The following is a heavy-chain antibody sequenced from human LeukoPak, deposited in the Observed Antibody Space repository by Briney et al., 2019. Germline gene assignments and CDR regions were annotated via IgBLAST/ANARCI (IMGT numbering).Heavy chain of an antibody. CDR2: ISYDGSNK. D-gene: IGHD5-12*01. V-gene: IGHV3-30-3*01. Sequence: GRSLRLSCAASGFTSSSYVMHWVRQAPGKGLEWVAVISYDGSNKHYADSVKGRFTISRDNSKNTLYLQMNSLRAEDTAVYYCARRWLRIFDGVDVWGQGTTVTVS. CDR1: GFTSSSYV. CDR3: ARRWLRIFDGVDV. J-gene: IGHJ6*02.